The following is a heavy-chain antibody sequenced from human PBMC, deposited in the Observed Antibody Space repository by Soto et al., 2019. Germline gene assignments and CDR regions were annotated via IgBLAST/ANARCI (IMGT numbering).Heavy chain of an antibody. Sequence: GESLKISCKGSRYSFTSYWISWVRQMPGKGLEWMGRIDPSDSYTNYSPSFQGHVTISADKSISTAYLQWSSLKASDTAMYYCARQDDFWSKYSYYYYGMDVWGQGTTVTVS. D-gene: IGHD3-3*01. V-gene: IGHV5-10-1*01. J-gene: IGHJ6*02. CDR3: ARQDDFWSKYSYYYYGMDV. CDR1: RYSFTSYW. CDR2: IDPSDSYT.